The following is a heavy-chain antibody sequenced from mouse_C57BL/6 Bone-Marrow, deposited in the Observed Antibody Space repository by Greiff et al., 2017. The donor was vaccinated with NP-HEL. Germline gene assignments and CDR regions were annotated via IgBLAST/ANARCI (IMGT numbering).Heavy chain of an antibody. D-gene: IGHD1-1*01. CDR3: ATPVVAPYWYFDV. CDR2: INPNNGGT. J-gene: IGHJ1*03. Sequence: EVQVVESGPELVKPGASVKMSCKASGYTFTDYNMHWVKQSHGKSLEWIGYINPNNGGTSYNQKFKGKATLTVNKSSSTAYMELRSLTSEDSAVYYCATPVVAPYWYFDVWGTGTTVTVSS. CDR1: GYTFTDYN. V-gene: IGHV1-22*01.